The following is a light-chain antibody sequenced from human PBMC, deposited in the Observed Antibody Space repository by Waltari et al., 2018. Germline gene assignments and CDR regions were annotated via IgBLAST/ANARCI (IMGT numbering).Light chain of an antibody. CDR3: STWDGSLTGVV. CDR2: NNH. Sequence: QSVLTQPPSASGTPGQRVTISCSGSSSNIGSHTVNWYQHLPGTAPKLLIYNNHQRPSGVPDRFSGSKSGTAASLALSGLQSDDEAHYYCSTWDGSLTGVVFGGGTKLTVL. CDR1: SSNIGSHT. J-gene: IGLJ3*02. V-gene: IGLV1-44*01.